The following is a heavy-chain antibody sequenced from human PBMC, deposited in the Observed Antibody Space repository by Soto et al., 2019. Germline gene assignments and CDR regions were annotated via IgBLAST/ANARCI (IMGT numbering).Heavy chain of an antibody. D-gene: IGHD6-19*01. CDR3: AKYIAVAPGWLDP. V-gene: IGHV3-33*06. Sequence: GGSLRLSCAASGFIFSSYGMHWVRQAPGKGLEWVAGIWYDGSNTFYSDAVKGRFSISRDNSKNTVDLQMNSLRAEDTAVYYCAKYIAVAPGWLDPWGQGIQVSVSS. J-gene: IGHJ5*02. CDR1: GFIFSSYG. CDR2: IWYDGSNT.